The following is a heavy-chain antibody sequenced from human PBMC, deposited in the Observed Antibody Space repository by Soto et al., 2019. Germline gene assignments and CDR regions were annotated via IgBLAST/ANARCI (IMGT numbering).Heavy chain of an antibody. CDR2: ISYDGSNK. Sequence: QVQLVESGGGVVQPGRSLRLSCAASGFTFSSYGMHWVRQAPGKGLEWVAVISYDGSNKYYADSVKGRFTISRDNSKNTLYLQMNSLRAEEMAVYYCANDRTYYDFWSGYYEYYFDYWGQGTLVTVSS. J-gene: IGHJ4*02. CDR3: ANDRTYYDFWSGYYEYYFDY. CDR1: GFTFSSYG. D-gene: IGHD3-3*01. V-gene: IGHV3-30*18.